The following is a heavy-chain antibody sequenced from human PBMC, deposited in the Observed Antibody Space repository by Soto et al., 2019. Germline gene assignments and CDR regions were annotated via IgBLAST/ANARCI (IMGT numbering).Heavy chain of an antibody. J-gene: IGHJ4*02. CDR2: IYYSGST. CDR3: ERDGYGDYDLSYFDY. CDR1: GGSISSYY. Sequence: PSETLSLTCTVSGGSISSYYWSWIRQPPGKGLEWIGYIYYSGSTNYNPSLKSRVTISVDTSKNQFSLKLSSVTAADTAVYYCERDGYGDYDLSYFDYWGQGTLVTGSS. V-gene: IGHV4-59*01. D-gene: IGHD4-17*01.